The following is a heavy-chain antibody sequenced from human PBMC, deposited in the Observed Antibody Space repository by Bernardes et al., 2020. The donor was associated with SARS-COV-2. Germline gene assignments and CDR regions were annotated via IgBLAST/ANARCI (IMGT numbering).Heavy chain of an antibody. D-gene: IGHD3-16*01. J-gene: IGHJ4*01. CDR1: GFSLSTSGMR. CDR3: ALCLGARSGLDC. Sequence: SGPTLVKPTQTLTLTCTFSGFSLSTSGMRVSWIRQPPGKALEWLARIDWDDDKFYSTSLKTRLTISKDTSKNQVVLTMTNMDPVDTATYYCALCLGARSGLDCWGHETLVTVTS. V-gene: IGHV2-70*04. CDR2: IDWDDDK.